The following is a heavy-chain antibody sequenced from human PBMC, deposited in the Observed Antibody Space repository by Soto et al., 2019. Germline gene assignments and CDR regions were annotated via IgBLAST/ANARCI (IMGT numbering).Heavy chain of an antibody. CDR3: ARAESGYSYGFADV. Sequence: PGETLKISCRGSGYSCTSYWIGWVRQMLGKGLEWLGIIYPGDSDTRYSPSFQGQVTISADKSISTAYLQWSSLKASDTAMYYRARAESGYSYGFADVWGQGTTVPVSS. CDR1: GYSCTSYW. D-gene: IGHD5-18*01. V-gene: IGHV5-51*01. CDR2: IYPGDSDT. J-gene: IGHJ6*02.